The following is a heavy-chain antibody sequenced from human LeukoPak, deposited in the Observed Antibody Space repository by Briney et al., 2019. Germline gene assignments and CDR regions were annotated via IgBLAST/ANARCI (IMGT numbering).Heavy chain of an antibody. CDR3: ARQEVYCSSTSCYARGYSYGTFFDY. CDR2: IYYSGST. Sequence: SETLSLTCAVSGGSLMSSIHYWGWIRQPPGKGLEWIGTIYYSGSTYYNPSLKSRVTISVDTSKNQFSLKLSSVTAADTAVYYCARQEVYCSSTSCYARGYSYGTFFDYWGQGTLVTVSS. J-gene: IGHJ4*02. CDR1: GGSLMSSIHY. D-gene: IGHD2-2*01. V-gene: IGHV4-39*01.